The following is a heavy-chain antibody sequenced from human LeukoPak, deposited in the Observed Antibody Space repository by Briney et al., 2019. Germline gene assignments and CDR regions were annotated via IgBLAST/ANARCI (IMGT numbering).Heavy chain of an antibody. CDR3: ARDQKISRSGYSSGWYADFDY. CDR2: INPNSGGT. D-gene: IGHD6-19*01. Sequence: ASVKVSCKASGYTFTGYYMHWVRQAPGQGLEWMGWINPNSGGTNYAQNLQGRVTMTTDTPTSTAYMVLSSLTSDDTAVYYCARDQKISRSGYSSGWYADFDYWGQGTLVTVSS. CDR1: GYTFTGYY. V-gene: IGHV1-2*02. J-gene: IGHJ4*02.